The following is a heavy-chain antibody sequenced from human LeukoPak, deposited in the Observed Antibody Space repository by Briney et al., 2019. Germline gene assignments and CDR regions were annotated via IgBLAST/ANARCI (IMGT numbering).Heavy chain of an antibody. Sequence: GASVKVSCKASGYTFTDYYIHWVRQAPGQGLEWVGWINPNPNSGGTNYAQKFQGRVTMTRDTSIKTAYMELSSLRSDDTAVYYCARGSYGYDWGQGTLVTVSS. CDR1: GYTFTDYY. D-gene: IGHD1-26*01. J-gene: IGHJ4*02. CDR3: ARGSYGYD. V-gene: IGHV1-2*02. CDR2: INPNPNSGGT.